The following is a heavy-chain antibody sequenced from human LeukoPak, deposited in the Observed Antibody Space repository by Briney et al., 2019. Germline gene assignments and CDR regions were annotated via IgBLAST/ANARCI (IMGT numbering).Heavy chain of an antibody. CDR3: AKYYGSGSYYGYYYYYGMDV. Sequence: TGGSLRLSCAASGFTFSSYAMSWVRQAPGKGLEWVSAISGSGGSTYYADSVKGRFTISRDNSKNTLYLQMNSLRAGDTAVYYCAKYYGSGSYYGYYYYYGMDVWGKGTTVTVSS. CDR1: GFTFSSYA. D-gene: IGHD3-10*01. V-gene: IGHV3-23*01. CDR2: ISGSGGST. J-gene: IGHJ6*04.